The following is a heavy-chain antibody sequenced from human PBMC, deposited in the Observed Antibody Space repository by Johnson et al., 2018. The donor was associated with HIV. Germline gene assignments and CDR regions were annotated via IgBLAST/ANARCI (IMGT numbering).Heavy chain of an antibody. CDR3: AKRGSTMVGGAGAFDS. CDR1: GFTFNNYG. J-gene: IGHJ3*02. CDR2: IRYDGSNR. V-gene: IGHV3-30*02. Sequence: QVQLVESGGGVVQPGGSLRLSCAASGFTFNNYGMHWVRQSPGKGLEWVAFIRYDGSNRYYADSVKGRFTISRDNSKNTLYLQMNSLRAEDRAGYYCAKRGSTMVGGAGAFDSWGQGTMVTVSP. D-gene: IGHD3-10*01.